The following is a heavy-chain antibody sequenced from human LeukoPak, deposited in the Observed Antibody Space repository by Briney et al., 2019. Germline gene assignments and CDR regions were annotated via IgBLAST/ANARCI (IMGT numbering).Heavy chain of an antibody. CDR3: ARTQVPAATYYYYYYMDV. CDR1: GGSFSGYY. V-gene: IGHV4-34*01. D-gene: IGHD2-2*01. Sequence: SDTPSLTCAVYGGSFSGYYWSWIRQPPGKGLECIGEINHSGSTNYHPSLKSRVTISVDTSKNHFSLKVSSVTAADTAVYYCARTQVPAATYYYYYYMDVWGKGTTVTVSS. J-gene: IGHJ6*03. CDR2: INHSGST.